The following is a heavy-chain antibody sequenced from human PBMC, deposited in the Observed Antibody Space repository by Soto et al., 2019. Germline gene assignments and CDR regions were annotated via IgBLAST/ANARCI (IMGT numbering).Heavy chain of an antibody. D-gene: IGHD2-2*01. CDR2: IYYSGST. CDR3: ARVKEGRCSSTSCYFDY. Sequence: SETLSLTCTVSGGSISSGGYYWSWIRQHPGKGLEWIGYIYYSGSTYYNPSLKSRVTISVDTSKNQFSLKLSSVTAADTAVYYCARVKEGRCSSTSCYFDYWGQGTLVTVSS. CDR1: GGSISSGGYY. J-gene: IGHJ4*02. V-gene: IGHV4-31*03.